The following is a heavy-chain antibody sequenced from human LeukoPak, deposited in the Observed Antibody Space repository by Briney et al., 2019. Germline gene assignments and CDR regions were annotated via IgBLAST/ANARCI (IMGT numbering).Heavy chain of an antibody. CDR2: IYSGGST. V-gene: IGHV3-66*02. J-gene: IGHJ3*02. D-gene: IGHD4-17*01. CDR1: GFTVSINY. CDR3: ARLRAWGAFDI. Sequence: GGSLTLSCAASGFTVSINYMSWVRPAPGKGLEWVSVIYSGGSTYYADSVKGRFTISRDNSKNTLYLQMSSLRAEDTAVYYCARLRAWGAFDIWGQGTMVTVCS.